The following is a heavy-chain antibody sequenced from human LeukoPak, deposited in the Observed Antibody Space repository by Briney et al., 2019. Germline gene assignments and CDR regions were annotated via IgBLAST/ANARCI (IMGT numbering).Heavy chain of an antibody. Sequence: GGSLRLSCSASGFTFSSYAMHWVRQAPGKGLEYVSAISSNGGSTYYADSVKGRFTISRDNSKNTLYLQMSSLRAEDTAVYYCVEDRYIRYGSGSYPYYFDYWGQGTLVTVSS. J-gene: IGHJ4*02. CDR3: VEDRYIRYGSGSYPYYFDY. CDR2: ISSNGGST. CDR1: GFTFSSYA. V-gene: IGHV3-64D*09. D-gene: IGHD3-10*01.